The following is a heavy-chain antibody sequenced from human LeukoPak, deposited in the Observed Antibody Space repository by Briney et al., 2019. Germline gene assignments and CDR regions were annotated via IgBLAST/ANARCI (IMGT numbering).Heavy chain of an antibody. CDR1: GFTFSKYW. Sequence: GGSLRLSCAASGFTFSKYWMHWVRQRPGKGLVWVSCIDESITDYADSVKGRFTISRDNAKNSVYLQMNSLRAEDTAVYYCARECSSTSCYGMDVWGKGTTVTVSS. J-gene: IGHJ6*04. CDR2: IDESIT. CDR3: ARECSSTSCYGMDV. V-gene: IGHV3-74*01. D-gene: IGHD2-2*01.